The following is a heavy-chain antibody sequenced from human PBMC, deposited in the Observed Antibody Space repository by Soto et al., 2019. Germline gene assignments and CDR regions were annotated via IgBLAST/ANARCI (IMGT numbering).Heavy chain of an antibody. Sequence: QVQLVQSGAEVKKPGSSVKVSCKASGGTFSSYTISWVRQAPGQGLEWMGRIIPILGIANYAQKFQGRVTITADKSTSTAYMELSSLRSEDTAVDYCARDWPNWNYLPGPYYYYMDVWGKGTTVTVSS. CDR1: GGTFSSYT. CDR2: IIPILGIA. D-gene: IGHD1-7*01. CDR3: ARDWPNWNYLPGPYYYYMDV. V-gene: IGHV1-69*08. J-gene: IGHJ6*03.